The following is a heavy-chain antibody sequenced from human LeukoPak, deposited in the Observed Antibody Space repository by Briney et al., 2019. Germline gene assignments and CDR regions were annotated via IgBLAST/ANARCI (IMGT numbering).Heavy chain of an antibody. J-gene: IGHJ4*02. V-gene: IGHV3-48*04. CDR2: ISSSSNTI. CDR1: GFTFSSSS. D-gene: IGHD3-22*01. Sequence: GGPLRLSCAASGFTFSSSSMTWVRQAPGKGLEWVSYISSSSNTIYYADSVKGRFTISRDNAKNSLYLQMNSLRAEDTAMYYCASPGGYYDSSGYNYWGQGTLVIVSS. CDR3: ASPGGYYDSSGYNY.